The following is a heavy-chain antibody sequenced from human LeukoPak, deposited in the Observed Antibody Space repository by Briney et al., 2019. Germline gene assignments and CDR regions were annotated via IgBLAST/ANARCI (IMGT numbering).Heavy chain of an antibody. CDR1: GFTFSSYG. V-gene: IGHV3-30*18. Sequence: GGSLRLSCAASGFTFSSYGMHWVRQAPGKGLEWVAVISYDGSNKYYAGSVKGRFTISRDNPKNTLYLQMNSLRAEDTAVYYCAKDYPIPWGQGTLVTVSS. CDR2: ISYDGSNK. J-gene: IGHJ5*02. CDR3: AKDYPIP. D-gene: IGHD2-2*02.